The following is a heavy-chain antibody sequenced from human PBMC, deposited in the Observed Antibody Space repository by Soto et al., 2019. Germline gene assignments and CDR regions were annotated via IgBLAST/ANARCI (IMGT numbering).Heavy chain of an antibody. D-gene: IGHD3-10*01. V-gene: IGHV4-39*01. CDR1: GGSISSSSYY. Sequence: QLQLQESGPGLVKPSETLSLTCTVSGGSISSSSYYWGWIRQPPGKGLDWIGRIYYSGSTYYNPSLKIRVTISVDTSKNQFALNLSSLTAADTAVYYCARQGNYYGSGIRPDQGYYYYYMDVWGKGTTVTVSS. J-gene: IGHJ6*03. CDR2: IYYSGST. CDR3: ARQGNYYGSGIRPDQGYYYYYMDV.